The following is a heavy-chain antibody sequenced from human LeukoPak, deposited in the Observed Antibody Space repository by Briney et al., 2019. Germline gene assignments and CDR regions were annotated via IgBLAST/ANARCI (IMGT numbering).Heavy chain of an antibody. D-gene: IGHD5-24*01. V-gene: IGHV3-43D*03. J-gene: IGHJ4*02. Sequence: RGSLRLSCAASGFTFDDYAMHWVRQAPGKGLEWVSLISWDGGSTYYADSVKGRFTISRDNNKNSLYLQMNSLRAEDTALYYCAKDDNVEMATMIDYWGQGTLVTVSS. CDR1: GFTFDDYA. CDR3: AKDDNVEMATMIDY. CDR2: ISWDGGST.